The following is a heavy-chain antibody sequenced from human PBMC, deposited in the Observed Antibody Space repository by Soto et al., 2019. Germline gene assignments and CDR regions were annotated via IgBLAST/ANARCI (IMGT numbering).Heavy chain of an antibody. D-gene: IGHD2-2*01. J-gene: IGHJ5*02. CDR2: LYSSGST. Sequence: KSSETLSLTCSVSGGSVRSNSWTWIRQPPGKGLEWVGFLYSSGSTIYNPSLKSRVTLSLDTSKNQFSLKLSSVTAADTAMYFCARLYCSNTSCTGFDPWGQATLVTVSS. CDR3: ARLYCSNTSCTGFDP. V-gene: IGHV4-59*02. CDR1: GGSVRSNS.